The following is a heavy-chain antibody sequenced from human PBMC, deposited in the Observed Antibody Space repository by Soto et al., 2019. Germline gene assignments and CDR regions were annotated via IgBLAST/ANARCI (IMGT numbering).Heavy chain of an antibody. Sequence: SETLSLTCTVSGFSISSSSYYWVWIRQPPGKGLEWIGSIYYSGSTYYNPSLKSRVTISVDTSKNQFSLKLSSVTAADTAVYYCARRGRLASLGMDVWGQGTTVTVSS. J-gene: IGHJ6*02. CDR1: GFSISSSSYY. D-gene: IGHD3-9*01. CDR3: ARRGRLASLGMDV. CDR2: IYYSGST. V-gene: IGHV4-39*01.